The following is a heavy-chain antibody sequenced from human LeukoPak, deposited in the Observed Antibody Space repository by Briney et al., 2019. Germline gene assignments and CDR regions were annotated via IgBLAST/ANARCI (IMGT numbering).Heavy chain of an antibody. Sequence: PGGSLRLSCAASGFTFSNYWMTWVRQAPGKGPEWVANIRQDGSETNYVDSVRGRFTIARDNTKNSLYLQMTSLRGEDTAVYYCASRAGKPGTTPWCFDYWGQGALVTVSS. CDR1: GFTFSNYW. D-gene: IGHD1-7*01. J-gene: IGHJ4*02. CDR3: ASRAGKPGTTPWCFDY. CDR2: IRQDGSET. V-gene: IGHV3-7*01.